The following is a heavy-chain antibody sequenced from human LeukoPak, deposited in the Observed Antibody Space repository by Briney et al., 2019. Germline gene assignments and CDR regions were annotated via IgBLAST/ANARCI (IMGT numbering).Heavy chain of an antibody. CDR2: INPNSGGT. CDR1: GYTFTGYY. D-gene: IGHD2-2*01. Sequence: GASVKVSCKASGYTFTGYYMHWARQAPGQGLEWMGWINPNSGGTNYAQKFQGRVTMTRDTSISTAYMELSRLRSDDTAVYYCARVVSGIVVVVPAARANWFDPWGQGTLVTVSS. V-gene: IGHV1-2*02. CDR3: ARVVSGIVVVVPAARANWFDP. J-gene: IGHJ5*02.